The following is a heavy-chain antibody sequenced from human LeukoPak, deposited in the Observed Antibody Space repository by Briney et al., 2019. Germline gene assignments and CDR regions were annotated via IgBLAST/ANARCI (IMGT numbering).Heavy chain of an antibody. Sequence: GGSLRLSCVASGFTFSSYWMSWVRQAPGKGLEWVANIKQDGSEKYYVDSVKGRFTISRDNAKNSLYLQMNSLRAEDTAVYYCARECSGGSCYFGFDYWGQGTLVTVSS. D-gene: IGHD2-15*01. V-gene: IGHV3-7*01. J-gene: IGHJ4*02. CDR3: ARECSGGSCYFGFDY. CDR1: GFTFSSYW. CDR2: IKQDGSEK.